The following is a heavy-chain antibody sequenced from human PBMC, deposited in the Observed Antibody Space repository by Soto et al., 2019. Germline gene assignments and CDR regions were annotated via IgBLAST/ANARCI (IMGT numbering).Heavy chain of an antibody. CDR1: GFTVSSNY. CDR2: IYSGGST. V-gene: IGHV3-53*04. Sequence: GGSLRLSCAASGFTVSSNYMSWVRQAPGKGLEWVSVIYSGGSTYYADSVKGRFTISRHNSKNTLYLQMNSLRAEDTAVYYWARVTGCSSTSCYEYYFDYWGQGTRVPVSS. J-gene: IGHJ4*02. CDR3: ARVTGCSSTSCYEYYFDY. D-gene: IGHD2-2*01.